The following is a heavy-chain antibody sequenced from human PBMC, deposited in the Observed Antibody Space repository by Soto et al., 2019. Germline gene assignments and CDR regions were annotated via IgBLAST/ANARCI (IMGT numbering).Heavy chain of an antibody. Sequence: GVSLRLSCAASGFTFSGSAMHWVRQASGKGLEWVGRIRSKANSYATAYAASVKGRFTISRDDSKNTAYLQMNSLKTEDTAVYYCTRHSGLLWFGELADWYFDLWGRGTLVTVSS. J-gene: IGHJ2*01. D-gene: IGHD3-10*01. V-gene: IGHV3-73*01. CDR3: TRHSGLLWFGELADWYFDL. CDR2: IRSKANSYAT. CDR1: GFTFSGSA.